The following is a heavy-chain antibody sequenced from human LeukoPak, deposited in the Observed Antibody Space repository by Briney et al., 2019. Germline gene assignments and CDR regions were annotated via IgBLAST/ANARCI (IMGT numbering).Heavy chain of an antibody. J-gene: IGHJ3*02. CDR3: AKEHSAFDAFDI. Sequence: GSLRISCGTSGFTFSRLGKHRVRQAPGKGLAGAAFIRYDGSNKYYADSVKGRFTISRDNSKNTLYLQMNSLRAEDTAVYYCAKEHSAFDAFDIWGQGTMVTVSS. CDR2: IRYDGSNK. CDR1: GFTFSRLG. V-gene: IGHV3-30*02. D-gene: IGHD3-10*01.